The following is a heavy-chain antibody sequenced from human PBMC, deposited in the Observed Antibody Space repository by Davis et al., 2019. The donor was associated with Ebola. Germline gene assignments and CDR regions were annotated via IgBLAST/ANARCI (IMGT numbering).Heavy chain of an antibody. D-gene: IGHD3-10*01. CDR2: FHPGTSDL. Sequence: PGGSLRLSCSASGYSFNTYWIGWVRQLPGKGLEWMGNFHPGTSDLKYSPSFQGQIIISVDRSIRTAYLEWRSLQFSDTAIYYCASQGHRRNYLIHDYWGQGTPVTVTS. CDR3: ASQGHRRNYLIHDY. CDR1: GYSFNTYW. J-gene: IGHJ4*02. V-gene: IGHV5-51*01.